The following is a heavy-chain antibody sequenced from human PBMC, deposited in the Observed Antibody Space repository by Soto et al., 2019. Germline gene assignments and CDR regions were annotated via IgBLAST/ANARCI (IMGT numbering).Heavy chain of an antibody. CDR1: GFTFSSYG. J-gene: IGHJ6*02. CDR3: AKDKYYYDSSGYYYYYYGMDV. Sequence: GGSLRLSCAASGFTFSSYGMHWVRQAPGKGLEWVAVISYDGSNKYYADSVKGRFTISRDNSKNTLYLQMNSLRAEDTAVYYCAKDKYYYDSSGYYYYYYGMDVWGQGTTVTVSS. V-gene: IGHV3-30*18. CDR2: ISYDGSNK. D-gene: IGHD3-22*01.